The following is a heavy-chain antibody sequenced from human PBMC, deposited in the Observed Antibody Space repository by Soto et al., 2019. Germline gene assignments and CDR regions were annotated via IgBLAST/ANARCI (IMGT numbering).Heavy chain of an antibody. CDR2: IRSKAYGGTT. CDR3: TRDLFVNDFWSDYSLRDV. J-gene: IGHJ6*04. CDR1: GFTFGDYA. Sequence: PGGSLRLSCTASGFTFGDYAMSWFRQAPGKGLEWVGFIRSKAYGGTTEYAASVKGRFTISRDDSKSIAYLQMNSLKTEDTAVYYCTRDLFVNDFWSDYSLRDVWGKGTTVTVSS. V-gene: IGHV3-49*03. D-gene: IGHD3-3*01.